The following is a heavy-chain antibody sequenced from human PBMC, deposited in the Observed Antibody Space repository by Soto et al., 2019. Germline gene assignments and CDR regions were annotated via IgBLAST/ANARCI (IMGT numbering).Heavy chain of an antibody. D-gene: IGHD4-17*01. CDR1: GGSISSYY. J-gene: IGHJ4*02. CDR3: ANSGTYGDYNFDY. Sequence: SETLSLTCTVSGGSISSYYWSWIRQPPGKGLEWIGYIYYSGSTNYNPSLKSRVTISVDTSKNQFSLKLSSVTAADTAVYYCANSGTYGDYNFDYWGQGTLVTVSS. V-gene: IGHV4-59*01. CDR2: IYYSGST.